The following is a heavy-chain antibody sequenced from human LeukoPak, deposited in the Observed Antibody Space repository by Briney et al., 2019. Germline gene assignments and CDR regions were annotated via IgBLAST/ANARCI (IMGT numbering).Heavy chain of an antibody. CDR2: ISYDGSNK. V-gene: IGHV3-30*18. D-gene: IGHD3-22*01. CDR1: GFTFSSYG. CDR3: AKDGNYYDSSGYFDY. J-gene: IGHJ4*02. Sequence: GGSLRLSCAASGFTFSSYGMHWVRQAPGKGLEWVAVISYDGSNKYYADSVKGRFTISRDNSKNTLYLQMNSLRAEDTAVYYCAKDGNYYDSSGYFDYWGQGTLVTASS.